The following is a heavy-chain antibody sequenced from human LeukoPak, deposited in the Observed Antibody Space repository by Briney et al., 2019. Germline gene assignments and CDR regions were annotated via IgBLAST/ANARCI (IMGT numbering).Heavy chain of an antibody. CDR2: INWNGSST. CDR1: GFSFDDYG. CDR3: ARGGISIFGVVIYMDV. J-gene: IGHJ6*03. Sequence: GGSLRLSCAASGFSFDDYGMSWVRQAPGKGLEWVSGINWNGSSTGYADSVKGRFTISRDNAKNSLSLQMNSLRVEDTALYYCARGGISIFGVVIYMDVWGKGTTVTVSS. V-gene: IGHV3-20*04. D-gene: IGHD3-3*01.